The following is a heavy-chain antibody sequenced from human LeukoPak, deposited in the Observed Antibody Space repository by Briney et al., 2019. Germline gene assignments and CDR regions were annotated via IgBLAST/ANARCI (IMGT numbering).Heavy chain of an antibody. J-gene: IGHJ4*02. CDR2: IYGSGNI. Sequence: SETLSLTCTVSGGSISNYHWSWIRQPPGKRLEWIGYIYGSGNINYNPSLKSRVTISVDTSKNQFSLRLTSVTAADTAVYYCARHIIPMVRGPPSYFDYWGQGTLITVSS. CDR1: GGSISNYH. CDR3: ARHIIPMVRGPPSYFDY. V-gene: IGHV4-59*08. D-gene: IGHD3-10*01.